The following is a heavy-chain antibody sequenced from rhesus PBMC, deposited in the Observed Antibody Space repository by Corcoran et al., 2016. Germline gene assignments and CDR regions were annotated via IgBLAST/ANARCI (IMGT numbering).Heavy chain of an antibody. D-gene: IGHD4-29*01. V-gene: IGHV4S7*01. CDR1: GGSISGGYY. CDR3: ARTTTVANTFDY. J-gene: IGHJ4*01. Sequence: QVQLQESGPGLVKPSETLSLTCAVSGGSISGGYYWGRIRQHPGKGLGWIGNIQGNSTTTYDSPSLKGRVTISKATSKNQFSLKLSSVTAADTAVYYCARTTTVANTFDYWGQGVLVTVSS. CDR2: IQGNSTTT.